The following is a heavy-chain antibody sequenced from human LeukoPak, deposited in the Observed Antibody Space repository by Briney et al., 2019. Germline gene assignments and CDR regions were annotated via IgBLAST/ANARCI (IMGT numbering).Heavy chain of an antibody. V-gene: IGHV3-23*01. CDR2: ISGSGGST. Sequence: GGSLGLSCAASGFTFSSYAMSWVRQAPGKGLEWVSAISGSGGSTYYADSVKGRFTISRDNSKNTLYLQMNSLRAEDTAVYYCAKPSGIAVVFDYWGQGTLVTVSS. D-gene: IGHD6-19*01. CDR3: AKPSGIAVVFDY. CDR1: GFTFSSYA. J-gene: IGHJ4*02.